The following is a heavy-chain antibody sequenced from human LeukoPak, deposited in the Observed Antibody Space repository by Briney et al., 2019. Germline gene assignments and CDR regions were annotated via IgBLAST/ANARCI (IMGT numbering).Heavy chain of an antibody. Sequence: ASVKVSCKASGFTFTSFGFSWVRQAPGQGLEWMGWISAYNGNTNYAQNLQGRVTMTTDASTSTVYMELRSLRSDDTAMYYCGRWGKGSKWPPGNLQHWGQGTLVTVSS. J-gene: IGHJ1*01. V-gene: IGHV1-18*01. CDR2: ISAYNGNT. CDR3: GRWGKGSKWPPGNLQH. CDR1: GFTFTSFG. D-gene: IGHD3-16*01.